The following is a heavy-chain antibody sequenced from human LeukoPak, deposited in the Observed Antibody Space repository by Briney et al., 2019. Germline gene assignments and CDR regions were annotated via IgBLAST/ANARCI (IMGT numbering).Heavy chain of an antibody. CDR2: IIPILGIA. CDR1: GGTFSSYT. Sequence: SVKVSCKASGGTFSSYTISWVRQAPGQGLEWMGRIIPILGIANYAQKFQGRVTITADKSTSTAYMELSSLRTEDTAVYYCARWEYSSSSYRLDPWGQGTLVTVSS. D-gene: IGHD6-6*01. J-gene: IGHJ5*02. V-gene: IGHV1-69*02. CDR3: ARWEYSSSSYRLDP.